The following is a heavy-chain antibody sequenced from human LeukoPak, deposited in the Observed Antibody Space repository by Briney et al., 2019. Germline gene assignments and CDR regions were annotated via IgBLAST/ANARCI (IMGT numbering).Heavy chain of an antibody. CDR3: ARDGFRYCSSTSCFPTIYYYYGMDV. D-gene: IGHD2-2*01. J-gene: IGHJ6*02. CDR2: IYTSGST. CDR1: GGSISSYY. V-gene: IGHV4-4*07. Sequence: SETLSLTCTVSGGSISSYYWSWIRQPAGKGLEWIGRIYTSGSTNYNPSLKSRVTMSVDTSKNQFSLTLSSVTAADTAVYYCARDGFRYCSSTSCFPTIYYYYGMDVWGQGTTVTVSS.